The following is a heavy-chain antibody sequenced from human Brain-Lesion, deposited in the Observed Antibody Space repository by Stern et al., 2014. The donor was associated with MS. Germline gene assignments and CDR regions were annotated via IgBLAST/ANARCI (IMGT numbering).Heavy chain of an antibody. D-gene: IGHD5-18*01. CDR2: INGDGSRT. CDR3: ARAHVDTWDWFDP. CDR1: GFTFSTYW. Sequence: EVQLVESGGDLVQPGGSLRLSCTASGFTFSTYWMHWVRQAPGKGLVWGPRINGDGSRTSYADSVKGRFTISRDNAKNTLYVQMNSLRVEDTAVYYCARAHVDTWDWFDPWGQGTLVTVSS. J-gene: IGHJ5*02. V-gene: IGHV3-74*01.